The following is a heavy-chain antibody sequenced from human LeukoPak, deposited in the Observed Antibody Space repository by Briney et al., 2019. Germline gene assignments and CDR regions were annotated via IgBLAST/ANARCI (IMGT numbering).Heavy chain of an antibody. J-gene: IGHJ4*02. CDR3: ARDRVDYVWGSYRYLYYFDY. V-gene: IGHV3-7*01. CDR1: GFTFSSYG. Sequence: GGSLRLSCAASGFTFSSYGMHWVRQAPGKGLEWVANIKQDGSEKYYVDSVKGRFTISRDNAKNSLYLQMNSLRAEDTAVYYCARDRVDYVWGSYRYLYYFDYWGQGTLVTVSS. CDR2: IKQDGSEK. D-gene: IGHD3-16*02.